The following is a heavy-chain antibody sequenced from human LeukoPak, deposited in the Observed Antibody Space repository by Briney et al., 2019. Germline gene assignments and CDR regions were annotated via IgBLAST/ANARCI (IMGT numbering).Heavy chain of an antibody. J-gene: IGHJ4*02. CDR3: ALNPDYYGSGSFDY. CDR2: IKEDGSEK. D-gene: IGHD3-10*01. Sequence: PGGSLRLSCTASGFTFNRDWTAWVRQAPGKGLEWVADIKEDGSEKYYVDSVKGRFTISRDNAKNSLYLQMNSLRAEDTAVYYCALNPDYYGSGSFDYWGQGTLVTVSS. CDR1: GFTFNRDW. V-gene: IGHV3-7*01.